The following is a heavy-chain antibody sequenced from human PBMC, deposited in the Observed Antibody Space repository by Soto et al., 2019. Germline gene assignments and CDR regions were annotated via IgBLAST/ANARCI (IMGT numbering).Heavy chain of an antibody. J-gene: IGHJ4*02. CDR3: AREGFSVWGSYRPFDY. V-gene: IGHV1-2*02. CDR2: INPNSGGT. Sequence: ASVKVSCKASGYTFTGYYMHWVRQAPGQGLEWMGWINPNSGGTNYAQKFQGRVTMTRDTSISTAYMELSRLRSDDTAVYYCAREGFSVWGSYRPFDYWGQGTLVTVSS. CDR1: GYTFTGYY. D-gene: IGHD3-16*02.